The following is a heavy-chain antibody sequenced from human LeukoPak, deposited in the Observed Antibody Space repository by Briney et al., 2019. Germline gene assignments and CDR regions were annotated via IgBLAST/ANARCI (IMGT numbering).Heavy chain of an antibody. D-gene: IGHD4-17*01. Sequence: ASVKVFCKASGYTFTSYGISWVRQAPGQGLEWMGWISAYNGNTNYAQKLQGRVTMTTDTSTSTAYMELRSLRSDDTAVYYCARDGPMTTVTSELDYWGQGTLVTVSS. CDR3: ARDGPMTTVTSELDY. CDR2: ISAYNGNT. CDR1: GYTFTSYG. V-gene: IGHV1-18*01. J-gene: IGHJ4*02.